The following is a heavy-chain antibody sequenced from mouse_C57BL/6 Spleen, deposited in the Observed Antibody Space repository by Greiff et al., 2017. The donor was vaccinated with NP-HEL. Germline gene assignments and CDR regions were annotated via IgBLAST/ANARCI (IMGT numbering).Heavy chain of an antibody. CDR3: ARGGGYDGFDY. Sequence: QVQLQQSGPELVKPGASVKMSCKASGYTFTSYWITWVKQRPGQGLEWIGDIYPGSGSTNYNEKFKSKATLTVDTSSSTAYMQLSSLTSEDSAVYYCARGGGYDGFDYWGQGTTLTVSS. CDR2: IYPGSGST. V-gene: IGHV1-55*01. CDR1: GYTFTSYW. J-gene: IGHJ2*01. D-gene: IGHD2-2*01.